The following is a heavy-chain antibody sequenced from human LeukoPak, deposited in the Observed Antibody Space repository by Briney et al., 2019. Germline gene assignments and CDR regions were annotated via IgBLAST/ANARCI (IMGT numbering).Heavy chain of an antibody. CDR3: ASYGGPFDY. D-gene: IGHD4-23*01. CDR2: IYDTGIT. CDR1: GGSISSYY. Sequence: SETLSLTCTVSGGSISSYYWSWIRQPPGKGLEWIGYIYDTGITNYNPSLKSRVTISVDTSKNQFSLKLSSVTAADTAVYYCASYGGPFDYWGQGTLVTVSS. J-gene: IGHJ4*02. V-gene: IGHV4-4*08.